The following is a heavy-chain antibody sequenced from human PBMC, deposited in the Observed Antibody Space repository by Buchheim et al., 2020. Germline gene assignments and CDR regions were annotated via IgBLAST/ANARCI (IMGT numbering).Heavy chain of an antibody. CDR3: ARDSYSGTYRTFDY. Sequence: EVQLVESGGGLVKPGGSLRLSCAASGFTFSSYTMNWVRQAPGKGLEWVSSISSGSSYIYYADSVKGRFTISRDNAKNSLYLQMNSLRAEDTAVYYCARDSYSGTYRTFDYWGQGTL. D-gene: IGHD1-26*01. CDR2: ISSGSSYI. J-gene: IGHJ4*02. CDR1: GFTFSSYT. V-gene: IGHV3-21*01.